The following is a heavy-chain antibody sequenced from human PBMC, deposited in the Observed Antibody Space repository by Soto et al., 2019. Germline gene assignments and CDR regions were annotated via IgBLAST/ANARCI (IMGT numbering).Heavy chain of an antibody. CDR3: ARVGSGSRALDAFDI. J-gene: IGHJ3*02. V-gene: IGHV3-13*01. CDR1: GFTFSSYD. CDR2: IGTAGDT. D-gene: IGHD1-26*01. Sequence: GGSLRLSCAASGFTFSSYDMHWVRQATGKGLEWVSAIGTAGDTYYPGSVKGRFTISRENAKNSLYLQMNSLRAEDTAVYYCARVGSGSRALDAFDIWGQGTMVTVSS.